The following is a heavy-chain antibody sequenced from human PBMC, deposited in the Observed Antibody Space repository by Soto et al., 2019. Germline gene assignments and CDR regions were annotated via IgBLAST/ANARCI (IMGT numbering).Heavy chain of an antibody. CDR3: ARDRFRSAVMSTYGLDF. CDR2: ISTSGGTI. CDR1: GFSFSDYS. V-gene: IGHV3-48*02. J-gene: IGHJ4*02. Sequence: EVQLVESGGGLVQPGGSLRLSCAASGFSFSDYSMNWVRQAPGKGLEWVSYISTSGGTIQYGDSVKGRFTISRDNAKTSLFLQMNSLRDEDTAIYYCARDRFRSAVMSTYGLDFWGQGTLVTVSS. D-gene: IGHD3-16*01.